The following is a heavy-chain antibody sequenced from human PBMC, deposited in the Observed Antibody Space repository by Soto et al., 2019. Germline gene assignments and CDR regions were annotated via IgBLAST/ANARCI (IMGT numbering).Heavy chain of an antibody. CDR2: LSYDGSNK. CDR3: VRDGPRITIYGYGDY. D-gene: IGHD3-3*01. J-gene: IGHJ4*02. V-gene: IGHV3-30*04. CDR1: GFTFSRFV. Sequence: PGGSLRLSCAASGFTFSRFVMHWGRQAPCKGLEWVAALSYDGSNKNYADSVKGRFTISRDNSKSTLYLQMNSLTIEDTAVYYCVRDGPRITIYGYGDYWGQGTLVTVSS.